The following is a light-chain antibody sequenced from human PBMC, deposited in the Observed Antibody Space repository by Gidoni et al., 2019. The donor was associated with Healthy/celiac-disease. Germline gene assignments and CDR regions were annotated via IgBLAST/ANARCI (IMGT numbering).Light chain of an antibody. CDR2: AAS. Sequence: DIQMTQSPSSLSASVGDRVTITCRASQGISNYLAWYQQKPGKVPKLLIYAASTLQSGVPSRFSGRGSGTDFTLPISSLQPEDVATYYCQKYNRPLTFGPXTKVDIK. CDR1: QGISNY. J-gene: IGKJ3*01. CDR3: QKYNRPLT. V-gene: IGKV1-27*01.